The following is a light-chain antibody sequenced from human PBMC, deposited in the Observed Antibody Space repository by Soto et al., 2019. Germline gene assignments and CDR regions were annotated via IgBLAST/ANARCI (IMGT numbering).Light chain of an antibody. CDR2: AAS. Sequence: DIQMTQSPSSLSASVGDRVTITCRASQSISSYLNWYQQKPGKAPKLLIYAASSLQSGVPSRFSGSGSGTDFTLTISSRQPEDFATYYCQHRYSTPRTFGQGTKVEIK. J-gene: IGKJ1*01. CDR1: QSISSY. CDR3: QHRYSTPRT. V-gene: IGKV1-39*01.